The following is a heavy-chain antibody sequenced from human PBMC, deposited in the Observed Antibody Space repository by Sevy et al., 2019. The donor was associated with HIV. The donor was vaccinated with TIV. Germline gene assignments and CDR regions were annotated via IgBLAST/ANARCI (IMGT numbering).Heavy chain of an antibody. Sequence: GGSLRLSCAASGFTFSNAWMNWVRQAPGKGLQWVGRIKSKTDGGTTDYVAPVKGRFTISRDDSKNTLYLQMNSLKTEDTAVYYCTTPAGIVPALSDFDYWGQGTLVTVSS. CDR2: IKSKTDGGTT. CDR3: TTPAGIVPALSDFDY. J-gene: IGHJ4*02. CDR1: GFTFSNAW. V-gene: IGHV3-15*07. D-gene: IGHD2-2*01.